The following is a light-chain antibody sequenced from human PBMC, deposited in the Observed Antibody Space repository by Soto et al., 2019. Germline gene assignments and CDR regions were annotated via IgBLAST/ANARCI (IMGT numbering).Light chain of an antibody. V-gene: IGLV2-8*01. CDR3: KSYAGSNTYV. J-gene: IGLJ1*01. CDR1: KNDIGVYDF. CDR2: EVV. Sequence: QSELTQPPSASGSPGQSVTISGTGTKNDIGVYDFVSWYQHHPGKAPRLIIYEVVQRPSGVPDRFSGSKSGNTASLTVSGLQAADEADYFCKSYAGSNTYVFGSGTKVTVL.